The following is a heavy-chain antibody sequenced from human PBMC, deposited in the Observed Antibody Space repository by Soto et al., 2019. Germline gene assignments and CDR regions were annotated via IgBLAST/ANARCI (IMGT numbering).Heavy chain of an antibody. D-gene: IGHD2-2*01. J-gene: IGHJ4*02. Sequence: EVQLLESGGGLVQPGGSLRLSCAASGFTFSSYAMSWVRQAPGKGLEWVSAISGSGGSTYYADSVKGRFTISRDNSKNTPYLQMNSPRAEDTAVYYCAKVRVGCSSTSCYGFDYWGQGTLVTVSS. V-gene: IGHV3-23*01. CDR3: AKVRVGCSSTSCYGFDY. CDR2: ISGSGGST. CDR1: GFTFSSYA.